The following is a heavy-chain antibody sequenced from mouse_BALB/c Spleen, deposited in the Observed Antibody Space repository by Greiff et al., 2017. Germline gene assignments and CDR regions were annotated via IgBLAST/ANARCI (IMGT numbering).Heavy chain of an antibody. CDR3: AAGYDRYAMDY. V-gene: IGHV3-2*02. Sequence: EVMLVESGPGLVKPSQSLSLTCTVTGYSITSDYAWNWIRQFPGNKLEWMGYISYSGSTSYNPSLKSRISITRDTSKNQFFLQLNSVTTEDTATYYCAAGYDRYAMDYWGQGTSVTVSS. D-gene: IGHD2-2*01. J-gene: IGHJ4*01. CDR2: ISYSGST. CDR1: GYSITSDYA.